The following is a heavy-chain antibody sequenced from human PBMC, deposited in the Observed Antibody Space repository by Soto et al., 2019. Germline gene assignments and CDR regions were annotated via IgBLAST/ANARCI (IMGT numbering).Heavy chain of an antibody. D-gene: IGHD2-8*01. CDR2: ISAYNGNT. J-gene: IGHJ6*02. V-gene: IGHV1-18*01. CDR3: ARTPGSERVYAPPYYYDGMDV. Sequence: QVQLVQSGAEVKKPGASVKVSCKASGYTFTSYGISWVRQAPGQGLEWMGWISAYNGNTNYAQKLQGRVTMTPDTSTSTAYMELRSLRSDDTAVYYCARTPGSERVYAPPYYYDGMDVWGQGTTVTVSS. CDR1: GYTFTSYG.